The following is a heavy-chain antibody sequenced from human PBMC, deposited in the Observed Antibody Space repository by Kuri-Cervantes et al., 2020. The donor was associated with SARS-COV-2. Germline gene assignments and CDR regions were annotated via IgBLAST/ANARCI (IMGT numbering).Heavy chain of an antibody. D-gene: IGHD1-26*01. V-gene: IGHV1-69*05. CDR1: GGTFSSYA. CDR3: ASHPLSGSSDYYYYYYMDV. J-gene: IGHJ6*03. Sequence: SVKVSCKASGGTFSSYAISWVRQAPGQGLEWMGGIIPIFGTANYAQKFRGRVTITTDESTSTAYMELSSLRSEDTAVYYCASHPLSGSSDYYYYYYMDVWGKGTTVTVSS. CDR2: IIPIFGTA.